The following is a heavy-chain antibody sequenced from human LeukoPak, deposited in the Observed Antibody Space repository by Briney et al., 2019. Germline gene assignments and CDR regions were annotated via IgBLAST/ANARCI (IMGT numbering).Heavy chain of an antibody. V-gene: IGHV3-48*03. CDR2: ISSSGSII. CDR1: GFTFSSYE. CDR3: ARDIRYFDSDYYYGMDV. Sequence: GGSLRLSCAASGFTFSSYEMNWVRQAPGKGLEWVSYISSSGSIIYYADSVKGRFTISRDNAKNSLYLQMNSLRAEDTAVYYCARDIRYFDSDYYYGMDVWGQGTTVTVSS. D-gene: IGHD3-9*01. J-gene: IGHJ6*02.